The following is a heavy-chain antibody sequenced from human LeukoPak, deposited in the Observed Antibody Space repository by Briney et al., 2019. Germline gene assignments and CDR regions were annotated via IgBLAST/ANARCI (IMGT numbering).Heavy chain of an antibody. CDR3: ARVSQRYCSGGSCYFDY. V-gene: IGHV3-30-3*01. Sequence: GRSLRLSCAASGFTFSSYAMHWVRQAPGKGLEWVAVISYDGSNKYYADSVKGRFTISRDNSKNTLYLQMNSLRAEDTAVYYCARVSQRYCSGGSCYFDYWGQGTLVTVSS. J-gene: IGHJ4*02. CDR1: GFTFSSYA. CDR2: ISYDGSNK. D-gene: IGHD2-15*01.